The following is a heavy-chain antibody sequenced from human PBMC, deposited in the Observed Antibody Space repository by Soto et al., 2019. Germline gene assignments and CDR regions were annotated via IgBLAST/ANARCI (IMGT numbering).Heavy chain of an antibody. CDR2: IIPIFGTA. D-gene: IGHD2-2*01. J-gene: IGHJ6*02. CDR3: ARDTVVVPAAKDYYYYYGMDV. Sequence: SVKVSCKASGGTFSSYAISWVRQAPGQGLEWMGGIIPIFGTANYAQKFQGRVTITADKSTSTAYMELSSLRSEDTAVYYCARDTVVVPAAKDYYYYYGMDVWGQGT. V-gene: IGHV1-69*06. CDR1: GGTFSSYA.